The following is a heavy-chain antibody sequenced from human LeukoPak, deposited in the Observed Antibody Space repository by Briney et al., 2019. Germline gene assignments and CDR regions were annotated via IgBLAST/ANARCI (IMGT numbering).Heavy chain of an antibody. CDR2: INSDGSWT. J-gene: IGHJ4*02. Sequence: GGSLRLSCAASGHSCIHWVRQAPGEGLVWVSHINSDGSWTSYADSVKGRFTISKDNAKNTVYLQMNSLRAEDTAVYYCVSFYETYWGRGTLVTVSS. CDR1: GHSC. CDR3: VSFYETY. D-gene: IGHD2/OR15-2a*01. V-gene: IGHV3-74*01.